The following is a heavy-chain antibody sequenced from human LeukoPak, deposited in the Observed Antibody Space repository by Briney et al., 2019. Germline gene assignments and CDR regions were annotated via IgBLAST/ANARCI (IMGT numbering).Heavy chain of an antibody. CDR2: IYSGGST. Sequence: PGGSLRLSCAASGFTVSSNYMSWVRQAPGKGLEWVSIIYSGGSTYYADSVKGRFTISRDNSKNTLYLQMNSLRAEDTAVYYCAKDPWPPRIAARRGNWFDPWGQGTLVTVSS. CDR3: AKDPWPPRIAARRGNWFDP. CDR1: GFTVSSNY. V-gene: IGHV3-53*05. D-gene: IGHD6-6*01. J-gene: IGHJ5*02.